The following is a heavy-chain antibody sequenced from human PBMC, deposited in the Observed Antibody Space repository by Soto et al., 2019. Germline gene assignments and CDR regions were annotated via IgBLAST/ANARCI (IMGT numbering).Heavy chain of an antibody. J-gene: IGHJ5*01. CDR1: FDSISSGAYS. Sequence: PSETLSLTCPVSFDSISSGAYSWTLILQRPVKRLEWIGYTFYTGATNYNPSLKSRVTISIDMSKNQFYLQLNSVTAADTAVYYCARHPAVPEYGEGLESWGLGTLVTVSS. CDR2: TFYTGAT. V-gene: IGHV4-61*08. CDR3: ARHPAVPEYGEGLES. D-gene: IGHD3-10*01.